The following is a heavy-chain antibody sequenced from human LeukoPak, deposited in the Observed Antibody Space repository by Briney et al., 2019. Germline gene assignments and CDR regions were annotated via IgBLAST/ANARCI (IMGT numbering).Heavy chain of an antibody. CDR2: ISGSGGST. Sequence: GGSLRLSCAASGFTFSSYARRWVRQGPGKGREWVSAISGSGGSTYYADSVKGRFTMSRDNSKNTLYLQMNSLRAEDTAVYYCAKETMIVVVITGDYFDYWGQGTLVTVSS. CDR1: GFTFSSYA. V-gene: IGHV3-23*01. J-gene: IGHJ4*02. D-gene: IGHD3-22*01. CDR3: AKETMIVVVITGDYFDY.